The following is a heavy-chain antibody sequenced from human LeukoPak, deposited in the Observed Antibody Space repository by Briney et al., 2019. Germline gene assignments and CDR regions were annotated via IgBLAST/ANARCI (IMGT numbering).Heavy chain of an antibody. V-gene: IGHV3-48*03. Sequence: GSLRLSCAASGFTFSSYEMNWVRQAPGKGLEWVSYISSSGTTIYYADSVKGRFTISRDNAKNSLYLQMNSLRAEDTAVYYCARRYCSSTSCLIDYWGQGTLVTVSS. CDR1: GFTFSSYE. CDR3: ARRYCSSTSCLIDY. D-gene: IGHD2-2*01. J-gene: IGHJ4*02. CDR2: ISSSGTTI.